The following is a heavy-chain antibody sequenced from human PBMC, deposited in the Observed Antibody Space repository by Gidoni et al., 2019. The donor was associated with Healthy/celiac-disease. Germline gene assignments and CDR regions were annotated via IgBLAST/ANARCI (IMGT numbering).Heavy chain of an antibody. J-gene: IGHJ6*02. CDR2: INPNSGGT. CDR3: ARVLGDYVEYSP. Sequence: GYYMHWVRQAPGQGLEWMGWINPNSGGTNYAQKFQGRVTMTRDTSISTAYMELSRLRSDDTAVYYCARVLGDYVEYSPWGQGTTVTVSS. D-gene: IGHD4-17*01. V-gene: IGHV1-2*02. CDR1: GYY.